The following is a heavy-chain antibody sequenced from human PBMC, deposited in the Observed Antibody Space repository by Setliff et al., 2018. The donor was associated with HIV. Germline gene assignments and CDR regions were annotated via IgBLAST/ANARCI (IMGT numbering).Heavy chain of an antibody. CDR1: GFTFSPYW. Sequence: GGSLRLSCAASGFTFSPYWMHWVRQAPGKGLVWVSRTNSDETSTTYADSVKGRFTISRDNAKNTLYLQMNSLRAEDTAVYYCARDLSYDYDRSSDTFDYWGQGTLVTVSS. V-gene: IGHV3-74*03. CDR2: TNSDETST. J-gene: IGHJ4*02. CDR3: ARDLSYDYDRSSDTFDY. D-gene: IGHD3-22*01.